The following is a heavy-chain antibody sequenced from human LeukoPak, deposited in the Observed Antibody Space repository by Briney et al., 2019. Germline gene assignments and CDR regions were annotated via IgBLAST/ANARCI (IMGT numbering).Heavy chain of an antibody. CDR3: ARPLRPLRGTYYFDF. D-gene: IGHD1-14*01. V-gene: IGHV4-39*01. CDR1: GGSISSSSYY. J-gene: IGHJ4*02. Sequence: SETLSLTCTVSGGSISSSSYYWGWIRQPPGKGLEWIGSIHYSGSTDYNPSLKSRVTISVDTSKNQFSLKLSSVTAADTAVYYRARPLRPLRGTYYFDFWGQGTLVTVSS. CDR2: IHYSGST.